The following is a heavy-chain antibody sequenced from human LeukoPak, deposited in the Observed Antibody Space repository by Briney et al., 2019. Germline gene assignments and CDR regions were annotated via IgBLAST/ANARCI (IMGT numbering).Heavy chain of an antibody. CDR3: ARRSGYDIVDY. D-gene: IGHD5-12*01. Sequence: SETLSLTCTVSGGSISSSSYYWGWIRQPPEKGLEWIGSVYYSGSTYYNPSLKSRVTISVDTSKDQSSLKLTSVTAADTAVYYCARRSGYDIVDYWGQGTLVTVSS. CDR1: GGSISSSSYY. CDR2: VYYSGST. J-gene: IGHJ4*02. V-gene: IGHV4-39*01.